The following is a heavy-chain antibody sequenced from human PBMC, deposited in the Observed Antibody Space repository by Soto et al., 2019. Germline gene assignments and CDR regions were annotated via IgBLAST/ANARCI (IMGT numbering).Heavy chain of an antibody. CDR1: GFTFSSYG. J-gene: IGHJ4*02. Sequence: QVQLVESGGGVVQPGRSLRLSCAASGFTFSSYGMQWVRQAPGKGLEWVAVISYDGSNKYYADSAKGRFTISRDNSKNTLYLQMNSLRAEDTAVYYCAKDIGQWAAVAGRGPYWGQGTLVTVSS. CDR2: ISYDGSNK. CDR3: AKDIGQWAAVAGRGPY. V-gene: IGHV3-30*18. D-gene: IGHD6-19*01.